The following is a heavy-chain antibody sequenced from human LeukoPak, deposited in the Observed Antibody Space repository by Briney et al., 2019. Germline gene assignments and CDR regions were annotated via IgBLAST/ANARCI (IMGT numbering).Heavy chain of an antibody. D-gene: IGHD4-17*01. J-gene: IGHJ3*02. CDR3: ARDLVTVTKGFDI. V-gene: IGHV4-59*11. CDR2: ISYIGRT. CDR1: DDSFSSHY. Sequence: SETLSLTCAVSDDSFSSHYWTWIRQPPGKGLEWIGYISYIGRTNYNPSLKSRVTISIDTSKNQFSLKLTSVTAADTAVYYCARDLVTVTKGFDIWGQGIMVSVSS.